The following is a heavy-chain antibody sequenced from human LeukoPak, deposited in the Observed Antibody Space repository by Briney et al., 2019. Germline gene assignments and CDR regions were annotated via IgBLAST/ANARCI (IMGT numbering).Heavy chain of an antibody. CDR1: GFTFSTFA. CDR3: ATYRQVLLPFES. CDR2: IFPSGGEI. D-gene: IGHD5-18*01. Sequence: GGSLRLSCVACGFTFSTFAMIWVRQPPGKGLEWVSSIFPSGGEIHYADSVRGRFTISRDNSKSILSLQMNSLRAEDTATYCCATYRQVLLPFESWGQGTLVTVSS. J-gene: IGHJ4*02. V-gene: IGHV3-23*01.